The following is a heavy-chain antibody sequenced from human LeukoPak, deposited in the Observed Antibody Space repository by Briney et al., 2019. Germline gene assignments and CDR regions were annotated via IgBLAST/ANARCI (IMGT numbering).Heavy chain of an antibody. CDR3: ARGVGVYSNYPTYYYYYMDV. D-gene: IGHD4-11*01. V-gene: IGHV4-34*01. J-gene: IGHJ6*03. CDR1: GGSFSGYY. CDR2: INHSGST. Sequence: SETLSLTCAVYGGSFSGYYWSWIRQPPGKGLEWIGEINHSGSTNYIPSLKSRVTISVDTSKNQFSLKLSSVTAPDTAVYYCARGVGVYSNYPTYYYYYMDVWGKGTTVTVSS.